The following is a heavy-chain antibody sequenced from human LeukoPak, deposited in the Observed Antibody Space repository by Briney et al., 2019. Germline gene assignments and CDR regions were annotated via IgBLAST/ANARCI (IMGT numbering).Heavy chain of an antibody. V-gene: IGHV3-30*03. J-gene: IGHJ4*02. CDR2: ISYDGSNK. D-gene: IGHD5-12*01. Sequence: GGSLRLSCAASGFTFSSYGMHWVRQAPGKGLEWVAVISYDGSNKYYADSVKGRFTISRDNSKNTLYPQMNSLRAEDTAVYYCARRYSGYPDYWGQGTLVTVSS. CDR3: ARRYSGYPDY. CDR1: GFTFSSYG.